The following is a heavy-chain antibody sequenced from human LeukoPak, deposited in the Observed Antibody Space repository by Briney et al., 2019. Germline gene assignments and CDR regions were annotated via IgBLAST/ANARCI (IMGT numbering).Heavy chain of an antibody. CDR3: ARVYRNEEGFWTPNNYMDV. CDR2: ISWNSGSI. J-gene: IGHJ6*03. CDR1: GFTFDDYA. Sequence: GGSRRLSCAASGFTFDDYAMHWVRQAPGKGLEWVSGISWNSGSIGYADSVKGRFTISRDNAKNSLYLQMNSLRAEDTAVYYCARVYRNEEGFWTPNNYMDVWGKGTTVTVSS. D-gene: IGHD3/OR15-3a*01. V-gene: IGHV3-9*01.